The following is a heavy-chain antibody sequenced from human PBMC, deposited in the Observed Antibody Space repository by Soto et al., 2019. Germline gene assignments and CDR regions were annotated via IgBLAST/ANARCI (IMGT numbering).Heavy chain of an antibody. CDR1: GYSFTSYW. J-gene: IGHJ4*02. CDR3: ARRIGYCSGGSCYPLFDY. D-gene: IGHD2-15*01. V-gene: IGHV5-51*01. CDR2: IYPGDSDT. Sequence: PGESLKISCKGSGYSFTSYWIGWVRQMPGKGLEWMGIIYPGDSDTRYSPSFQGQVTISADKSISTAYLQWSSLKASDTAMYYCARRIGYCSGGSCYPLFDYWGQGTLVTVSS.